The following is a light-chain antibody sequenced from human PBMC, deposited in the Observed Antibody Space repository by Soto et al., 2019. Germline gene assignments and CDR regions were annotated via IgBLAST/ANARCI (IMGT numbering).Light chain of an antibody. CDR1: SNDVGSYNL. V-gene: IGLV2-23*01. J-gene: IGLJ1*01. Sequence: QSVLTQPASVSGSPGQSITISCTGISNDVGSYNLVSWYQQHPGKSAKVMIYEGSKRPSGVSSRFSGSQSGNTASLTISGLQAEDEADYYCCSYAGGSALNYVFGTGTKVTVL. CDR3: CSYAGGSALNYV. CDR2: EGS.